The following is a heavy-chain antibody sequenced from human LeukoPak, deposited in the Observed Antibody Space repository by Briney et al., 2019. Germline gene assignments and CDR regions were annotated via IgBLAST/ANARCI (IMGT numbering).Heavy chain of an antibody. V-gene: IGHV1-2*06. D-gene: IGHD3-10*01. J-gene: IGHJ3*02. Sequence: GASVKVSCKASGYTFTGYYMHWVRQAPGQGLEWMGRINPNSGGTNYAQKFQGRVTMTRDTSISTAYMELSRLRSDDTAVYYCARSDYGSGSYYAFDIWGQGTMVTVSS. CDR2: INPNSGGT. CDR1: GYTFTGYY. CDR3: ARSDYGSGSYYAFDI.